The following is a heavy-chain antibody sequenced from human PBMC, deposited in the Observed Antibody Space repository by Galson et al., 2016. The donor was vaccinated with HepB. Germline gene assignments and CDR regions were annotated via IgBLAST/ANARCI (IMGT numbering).Heavy chain of an antibody. CDR1: GGSISSRNYY. D-gene: IGHD3-10*01. J-gene: IGHJ4*02. CDR2: INYSGNT. V-gene: IGHV4-39*01. Sequence: ETLSLTCTVSGGSISSRNYYWGWIRQPPGKGLEWIGSINYSGNTYYNPSLQSRVTMSIDTSKNQFSLRLSSVTAADTAVYYCARVAWYQYGSGSYDYWGQGTLVSVSS. CDR3: ARVAWYQYGSGSYDY.